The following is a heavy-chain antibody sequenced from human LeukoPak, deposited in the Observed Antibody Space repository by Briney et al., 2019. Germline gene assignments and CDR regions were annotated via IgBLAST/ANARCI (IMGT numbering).Heavy chain of an antibody. CDR3: ARMSYYDSSGDNWFEP. D-gene: IGHD3-22*01. CDR2: IIPIFGTA. CDR1: GGTFSNYT. Sequence: GASVKVSCKASGGTFSNYTFSWVRQAPGQGLEWMGGIIPIFGTANYAQKFQGRVTITADESTSTAYMELSSLRSEDTAVYYCARMSYYDSSGDNWFEPWGQGTLVTVSS. J-gene: IGHJ5*02. V-gene: IGHV1-69*13.